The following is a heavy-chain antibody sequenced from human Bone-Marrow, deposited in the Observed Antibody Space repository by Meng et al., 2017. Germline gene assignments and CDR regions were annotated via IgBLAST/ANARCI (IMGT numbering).Heavy chain of an antibody. D-gene: IGHD6-19*01. V-gene: IGHV3-30*04. Sequence: GESLKISCAASGFTFSSYAMHWVRQAPGKGLEWVAVISYDGSNKYYADSVKGRFTISRDNSKNTLYLQMNSLRAEDTAVYYCAGVPYSSGWYPSYYFGYWGQGTLVTVSS. CDR3: AGVPYSSGWYPSYYFGY. CDR1: GFTFSSYA. J-gene: IGHJ4*02. CDR2: ISYDGSNK.